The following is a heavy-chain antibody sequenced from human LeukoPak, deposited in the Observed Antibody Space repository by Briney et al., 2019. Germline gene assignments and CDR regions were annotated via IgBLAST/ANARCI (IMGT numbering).Heavy chain of an antibody. Sequence: GGSLRLSCAASGFTFSSYGMHWVRQAPGKGLEWVAFIRYDGSNKYYADSVKGRFTISRDNSKNTLYLQMNSLRAEDTAVYYCAKGGGSSSWSYYFDYWGQGTLVTVSS. CDR3: AKGGGSSSWSYYFDY. J-gene: IGHJ4*02. V-gene: IGHV3-30*02. CDR2: IRYDGSNK. CDR1: GFTFSSYG. D-gene: IGHD6-13*01.